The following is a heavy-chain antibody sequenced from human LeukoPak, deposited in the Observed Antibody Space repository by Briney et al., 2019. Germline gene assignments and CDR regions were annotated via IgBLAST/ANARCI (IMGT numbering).Heavy chain of an antibody. D-gene: IGHD6-13*01. Sequence: GSLRLSCAASGFTFSSYAINWVRQPPGKGLEWIGEIYHSGSTNYNPSLKSRVTISVDKSKNQFSLKLSSVTAADTAVYYCARAIAAGWFDPWGQGTLVTVSS. CDR1: GFTFSSYAI. CDR2: IYHSGST. J-gene: IGHJ5*02. CDR3: ARAIAAGWFDP. V-gene: IGHV4-4*02.